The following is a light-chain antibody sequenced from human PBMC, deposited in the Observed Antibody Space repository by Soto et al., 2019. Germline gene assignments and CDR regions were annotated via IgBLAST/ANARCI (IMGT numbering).Light chain of an antibody. J-gene: IGKJ2*01. CDR3: QQYNNWPPYT. Sequence: EIVMTQSPATLSVSPGERATLSCMASQSVSSNLAWYQQKPGQAPRLLIYGASTRATGIPARFSGSGSGTEFTLTISILQSEDFAVYDCQQYNNWPPYTFGQGTKLEIK. CDR1: QSVSSN. CDR2: GAS. V-gene: IGKV3-15*01.